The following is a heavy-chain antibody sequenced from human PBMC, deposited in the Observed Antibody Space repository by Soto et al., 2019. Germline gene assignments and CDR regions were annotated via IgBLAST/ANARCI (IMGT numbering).Heavy chain of an antibody. Sequence: VASVKVSCKASGYTFTSYGISWVRQAPGQGLEWMGIINPSDGSTSYAQKFQGRVTMTRDTSTSTVYMELSSLRSEDTAVYYCAREIVVVVAATYYGMDVWGQGTTVTVSS. V-gene: IGHV1-46*01. CDR1: GYTFTSYG. D-gene: IGHD2-15*01. CDR2: INPSDGST. J-gene: IGHJ6*02. CDR3: AREIVVVVAATYYGMDV.